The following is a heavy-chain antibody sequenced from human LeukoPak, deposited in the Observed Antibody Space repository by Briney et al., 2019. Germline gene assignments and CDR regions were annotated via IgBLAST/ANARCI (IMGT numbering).Heavy chain of an antibody. V-gene: IGHV1-46*01. D-gene: IGHD5-24*01. J-gene: IGHJ4*02. CDR2: INPSGGST. CDR3: ARGSRWLGDY. Sequence: ASVKVSCKASGYTFTRYYMHWVRQAPGQGLEWMGIINPSGGSTGYAQKFQDRVTMTRDTSTSTVYMELSSLRSEDTAVYYCARGSRWLGDYWGQGTLVTVSS. CDR1: GYTFTRYY.